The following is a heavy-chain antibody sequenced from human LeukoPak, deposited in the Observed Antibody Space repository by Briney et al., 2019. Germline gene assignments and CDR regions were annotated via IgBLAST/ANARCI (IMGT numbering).Heavy chain of an antibody. CDR2: ISSSGSTI. CDR3: ARVPKASRWELNWGFDY. J-gene: IGHJ4*02. D-gene: IGHD1-26*01. Sequence: PGGSLRLSCAASGFTFSDYYMSWIRQAPGKGPEWVSYISSSGSTIYYADSVKGRFTISRDNAKNSLYLQMNSLRAEDTAVYYCARVPKASRWELNWGFDYWGQGTLVTVSS. CDR1: GFTFSDYY. V-gene: IGHV3-11*01.